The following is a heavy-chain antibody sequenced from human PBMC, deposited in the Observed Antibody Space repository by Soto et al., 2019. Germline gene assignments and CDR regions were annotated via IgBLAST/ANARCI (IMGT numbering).Heavy chain of an antibody. Sequence: SETLSLTCTVSGGSISSSSYYWGWIRQPPGKGLEWIGSIYYSGSTYYNPSLKSRVTISVDTSKNQFSLKLSSVTAADTAVYYCARHQGPNYDFWSGYYAFDIWGQGTMVTVSS. CDR1: GGSISSSSYY. V-gene: IGHV4-39*01. J-gene: IGHJ3*02. CDR3: ARHQGPNYDFWSGYYAFDI. D-gene: IGHD3-3*01. CDR2: IYYSGST.